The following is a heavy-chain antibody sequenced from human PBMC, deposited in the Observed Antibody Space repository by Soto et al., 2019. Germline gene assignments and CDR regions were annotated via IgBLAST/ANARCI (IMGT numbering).Heavy chain of an antibody. J-gene: IGHJ4*02. V-gene: IGHV3-23*01. Sequence: PGGSLRLSCAASGFTFYNHAMGWVRQAPGKGLEWVSAITGSGSDTYYVDSVKGRFTISRDNSENTLYLQMNSLRAEDTAIYYCAKLGSSSWSPHYYFDYWGQGTLVTVSS. CDR1: GFTFYNHA. CDR3: AKLGSSSWSPHYYFDY. D-gene: IGHD2-2*01. CDR2: ITGSGSDT.